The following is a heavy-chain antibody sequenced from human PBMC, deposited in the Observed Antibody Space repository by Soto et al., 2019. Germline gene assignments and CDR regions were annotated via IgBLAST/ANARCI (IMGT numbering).Heavy chain of an antibody. CDR2: IIPIFGTA. Sequence: SVKVSCKASGGTFSSYAISWVRQAPGQGLEWMGGIIPIFGTANYAQKFQGRVTITADESTSTAYMELSSLRSEDMAVYYCARASAYYYDSSGYFPYFDYWGQGTLVTVSS. J-gene: IGHJ4*02. D-gene: IGHD3-22*01. V-gene: IGHV1-69*13. CDR1: GGTFSSYA. CDR3: ARASAYYYDSSGYFPYFDY.